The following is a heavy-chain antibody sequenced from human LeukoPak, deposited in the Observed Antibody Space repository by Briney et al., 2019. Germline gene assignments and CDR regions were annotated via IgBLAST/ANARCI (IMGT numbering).Heavy chain of an antibody. CDR3: AKASEYYGSGSYPIGGFY. CDR1: GFTFSSYA. CDR2: ISGSGGST. V-gene: IGHV3-23*01. J-gene: IGHJ4*02. D-gene: IGHD3-10*01. Sequence: GGSLRLSCAASGFTFSSYAMSWVRQAPGKGLEWVSAISGSGGSTYYADSVKGRFTISRDNSKNTLYPQMNSLRAEDTAVYYCAKASEYYGSGSYPIGGFYWGQGTLVTVSS.